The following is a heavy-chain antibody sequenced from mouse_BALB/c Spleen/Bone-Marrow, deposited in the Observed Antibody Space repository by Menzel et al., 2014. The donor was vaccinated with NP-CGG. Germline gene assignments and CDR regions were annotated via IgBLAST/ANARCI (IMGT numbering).Heavy chain of an antibody. J-gene: IGHJ3*01. CDR3: TRYDLTTRAFAY. Sequence: VQLVESGAELVRPGASVKLSCKASGYSFTSYWMNWVKQRPGQGLEWIGMIHLSDSESRLNQKFEDKATLTVDKSSSTAYMQLSSPTSEDSAVYYCTRYDLTTRAFAYWGQGTLVTVSA. CDR2: IHLSDSES. CDR1: GYSFTSYW. V-gene: IGHV1-61*01. D-gene: IGHD3-3*01.